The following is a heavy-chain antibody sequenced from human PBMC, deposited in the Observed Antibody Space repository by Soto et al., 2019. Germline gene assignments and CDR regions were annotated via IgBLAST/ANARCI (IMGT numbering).Heavy chain of an antibody. V-gene: IGHV4-34*01. CDR2: INHSGST. Sequence: QVQLQQWGAGLLKPSETLSLTCAVYGGSFSGYYWSXIRXXXGKGLEWIGEINHSGSTNYNPSLXXXXXXXXXXXXXXXXXXXXXXXXXXXXXXXXXXXXXXXXXXXXFDYWGQGTLVTVSS. CDR1: GGSFSGYY. CDR3: XXXXXXXXXXXXFDY. J-gene: IGHJ4*02.